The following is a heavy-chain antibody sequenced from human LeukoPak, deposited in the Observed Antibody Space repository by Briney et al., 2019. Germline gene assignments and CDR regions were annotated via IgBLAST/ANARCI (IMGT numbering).Heavy chain of an antibody. D-gene: IGHD6-13*01. J-gene: IGHJ3*02. CDR2: IYYSGST. Sequence: PSETLPLTCTVSGGSISSSSYYWGWIRQPPGKGLEWIGSIYYSGSTYYNPSLKSRVTISVDTSKNQFSLKLSSVTAADTAVYYCARGPYSSSWYGRSGAFDIWGQGTMVTVSS. V-gene: IGHV4-39*07. CDR3: ARGPYSSSWYGRSGAFDI. CDR1: GGSISSSSYY.